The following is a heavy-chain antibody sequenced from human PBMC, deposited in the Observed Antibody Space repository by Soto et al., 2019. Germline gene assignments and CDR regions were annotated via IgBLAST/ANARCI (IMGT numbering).Heavy chain of an antibody. V-gene: IGHV5-10-1*01. CDR3: ARTGSGVEFDP. CDR1: GYTFTSYG. D-gene: IGHD3-10*01. Sequence: ASVKVSCKASGYTFTSYGISWVRQMPGKGLEWMGRIDPSDSYTNYSPSFQGHVTISADKSISTAYLQWSSLKASDTAMYYCARTGSGVEFDPWGQGTLVTVSS. CDR2: IDPSDSYT. J-gene: IGHJ5*02.